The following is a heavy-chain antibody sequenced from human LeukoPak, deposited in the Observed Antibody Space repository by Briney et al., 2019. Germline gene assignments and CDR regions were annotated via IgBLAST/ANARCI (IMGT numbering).Heavy chain of an antibody. CDR1: GFIFTSYS. CDR3: ARDSQWGYAMDV. V-gene: IGHV3-48*02. J-gene: IGHJ6*02. CDR2: ITSSTSTI. Sequence: PGGSLRLSCAASGFIFTSYSIDWVRHAPGKGLEWLSFITSSTSTIYYADSVRGRFTISRDSAKNSVYLQMNSLRDEDTAVYYCARDSQWGYAMDVWGQGTTVTVSS. D-gene: IGHD1-26*01.